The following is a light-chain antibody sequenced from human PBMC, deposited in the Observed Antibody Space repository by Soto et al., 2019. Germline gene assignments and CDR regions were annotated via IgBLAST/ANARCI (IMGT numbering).Light chain of an antibody. CDR3: SSYTTSNTLEVV. CDR2: DVS. CDR1: SSDVGGYNY. Sequence: QSALTQPASVSGSPGQSITISCTGTSSDVGGYNYVSWYQQHPGEAPKLMIYDVSNRPSGGSNRFSGSKSGNTASLTISGLQAEDEADYYCSSYTTSNTLEVVFGGGTKVTVL. V-gene: IGLV2-14*01. J-gene: IGLJ2*01.